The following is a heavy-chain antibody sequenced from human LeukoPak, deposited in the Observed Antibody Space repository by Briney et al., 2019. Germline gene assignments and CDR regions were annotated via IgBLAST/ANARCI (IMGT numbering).Heavy chain of an antibody. CDR3: ARAARSSSWVHAYYFDY. Sequence: SETLSLTCTVSGYSISSGYYWGWIRQPPGKGLEWIGSIYYSGSTYYNPSLKSRVTISVDTSKNQFSLKLSSVTAADTAVYYCARAARSSSWVHAYYFDYWGQGTLVTVSS. CDR2: IYYSGST. CDR1: GYSISSGYY. D-gene: IGHD6-13*01. J-gene: IGHJ4*02. V-gene: IGHV4-38-2*02.